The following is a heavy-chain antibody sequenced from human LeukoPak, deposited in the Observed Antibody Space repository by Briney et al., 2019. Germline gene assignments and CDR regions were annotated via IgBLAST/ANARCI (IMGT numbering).Heavy chain of an antibody. J-gene: IGHJ4*02. V-gene: IGHV3-33*01. D-gene: IGHD5-12*01. CDR1: GFTFSIQG. CDR2: ISYHRSKK. Sequence: GGSLRLSCAASGFTFSIQGKHWVRQAPGKGLEWVAIISYHRSKKYYGESVEGRLSIYRDNTKTTMDLQMSSLRAEDKGVDYCARFSGSRGYEYDFWGQGTLVTVSS. CDR3: ARFSGSRGYEYDF.